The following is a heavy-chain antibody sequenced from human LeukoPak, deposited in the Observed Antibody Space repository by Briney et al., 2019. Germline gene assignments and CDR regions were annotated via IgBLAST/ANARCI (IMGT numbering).Heavy chain of an antibody. J-gene: IGHJ4*02. D-gene: IGHD2-15*01. CDR1: GFTFSNYG. CDR2: ISYEGSNK. V-gene: IGHV3-30*18. CDR3: AKGSYYFDY. Sequence: PGGSLRLSCAASGFTFSNYGMHWVRQAPGKGLEWVAVISYEGSNKNYGDSVKGRFTISRDISKNTLYLQMNSLRAEDTAVYYCAKGSYYFDYWGQGTLVTVSS.